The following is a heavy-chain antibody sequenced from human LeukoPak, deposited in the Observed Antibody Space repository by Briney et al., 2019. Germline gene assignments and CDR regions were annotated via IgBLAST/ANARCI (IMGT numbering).Heavy chain of an antibody. CDR3: VSGISQAGNNY. CDR2: ISGSGGAV. J-gene: IGHJ4*02. V-gene: IGHV3-48*04. Sequence: GGSLRLSCEASGFTFSSYSMNWVRQAPGKGLEWVSYISGSGGAVSYADSVKGRFTISRDNAKNSAFLQMDSLRAEDTAVYYCVSGISQAGNNYWGQGTLVTVSS. CDR1: GFTFSSYS. D-gene: IGHD6-13*01.